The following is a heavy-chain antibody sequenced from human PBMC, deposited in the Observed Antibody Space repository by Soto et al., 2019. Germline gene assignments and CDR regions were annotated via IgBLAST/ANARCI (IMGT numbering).Heavy chain of an antibody. CDR3: ARFPFPHGSLTWDYKWFDP. D-gene: IGHD1-26*01. V-gene: IGHV1-69*13. J-gene: IGHJ5*02. CDR2: IIPIFGTA. Sequence: SVKVSCKASGGTFSSYAISWVRQAPGQGLEWMGGIIPIFGTANYAQKFQGRVTITADESTSTAYMELSSLRSEDTAVYYCARFPFPHGSLTWDYKWFDPWGQGTLVTVSS. CDR1: GGTFSSYA.